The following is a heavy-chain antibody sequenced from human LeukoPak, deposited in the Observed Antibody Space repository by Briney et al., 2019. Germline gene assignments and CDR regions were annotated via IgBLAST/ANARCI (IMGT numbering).Heavy chain of an antibody. CDR2: INPNSGGT. Sequence: GASVKVSCKASGYTFTGYYMHWVRQAPGQGLEWMGWINPNSGGTNYAQKLQGRVTMTTDTSTTTAYMELRSLRSDDTAVYYCARGRSIVATTLDYYYYMDVWGKGTTVTVSS. D-gene: IGHD5-12*01. J-gene: IGHJ6*03. V-gene: IGHV1-2*02. CDR1: GYTFTGYY. CDR3: ARGRSIVATTLDYYYYMDV.